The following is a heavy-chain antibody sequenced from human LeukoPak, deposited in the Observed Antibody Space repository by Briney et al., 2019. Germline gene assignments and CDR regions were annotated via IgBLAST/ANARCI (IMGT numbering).Heavy chain of an antibody. V-gene: IGHV7-4-1*02. D-gene: IGHD6-19*01. Sequence: ASVKVSCKASGYIFTGYAMNWVRQAPGQGLEWMGWISTNTGNPRYAQGFTGRFVFSLDTSVNTAYLQISSLKAEDTAVYYCARDSRYSSGWPDAFDIWGQGTVVTVSS. CDR2: ISTNTGNP. CDR3: ARDSRYSSGWPDAFDI. J-gene: IGHJ3*02. CDR1: GYIFTGYA.